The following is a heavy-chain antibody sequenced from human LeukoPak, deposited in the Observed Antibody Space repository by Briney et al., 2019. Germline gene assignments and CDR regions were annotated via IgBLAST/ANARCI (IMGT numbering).Heavy chain of an antibody. V-gene: IGHV1-18*01. CDR1: GYTFTSYG. J-gene: IGHJ5*02. D-gene: IGHD6-13*01. Sequence: ASVKVSCKASGYTFTSYGISWVRQAPGQGLEWMGWISAYNGNTNYAQKLQGRVTMTTDTSTSTAYMELRSLRSDDTAVYYRARVSLSSSWKNWFDPWGQGTLVTVSS. CDR2: ISAYNGNT. CDR3: ARVSLSSSWKNWFDP.